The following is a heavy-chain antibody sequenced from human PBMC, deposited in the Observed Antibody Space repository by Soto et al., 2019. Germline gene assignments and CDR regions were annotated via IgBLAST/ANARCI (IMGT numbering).Heavy chain of an antibody. J-gene: IGHJ6*02. Sequence: GASVKVSCKASGGTFSSYAISWVRQAPGQGLEWMGGIIPIFGTANYAQKFQGRVTITADESTSTAYMELSSLRSEDTAVYYCARDHFTPYGMDVWGQGTTVTVSS. CDR1: GGTFSSYA. CDR2: IIPIFGTA. V-gene: IGHV1-69*13. CDR3: ARDHFTPYGMDV.